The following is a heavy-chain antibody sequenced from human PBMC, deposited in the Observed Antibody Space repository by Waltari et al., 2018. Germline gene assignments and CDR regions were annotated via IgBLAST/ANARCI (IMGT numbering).Heavy chain of an antibody. CDR2: SKTNYGNP. V-gene: IGHV7-4-1*02. CDR3: ARACSGAMVQGVISKY. D-gene: IGHD3-10*01. CDR1: GSTFTSSA. Sequence: QVQLVQFRSELQTPGASVKVSCKASGSTFTSSAMNWVRQAPGQGLEWMGWSKTNYGNPTDAQDLTGRFGVTMDASASTAYLQISSRKAEDTDVDDCARACSGAMVQGVISKYWGQGTLVTVSS. J-gene: IGHJ4*02.